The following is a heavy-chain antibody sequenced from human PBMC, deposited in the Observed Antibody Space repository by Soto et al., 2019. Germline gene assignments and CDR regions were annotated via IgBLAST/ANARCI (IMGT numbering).Heavy chain of an antibody. D-gene: IGHD1-1*01. CDR2: ISYDGSNK. CDR1: GFTFSSYA. Sequence: QPGGSLRLSCAASGFTFSSYAMHWVRQAPGKGLEWVAVISYDGSNKYYADSVKGRFTISRDNSKNTLDLQMNSLRAEDTAVYYCAKTDPLEFDPWGQGTLVTVS. J-gene: IGHJ5*02. CDR3: AKTDPLEFDP. V-gene: IGHV3-30-3*01.